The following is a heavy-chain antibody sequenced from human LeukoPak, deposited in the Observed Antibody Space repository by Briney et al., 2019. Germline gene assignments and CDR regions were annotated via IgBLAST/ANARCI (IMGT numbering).Heavy chain of an antibody. J-gene: IGHJ4*02. Sequence: GGSLRLSCAASGFTFSSYWMSWVRQAPGKGLEWVANIKQDESEKYYVDSVKGRFTISRDNAKNSLSLQMNSLRGEDTAVYYCARDGVVRSSGWYAYWGQGTLVTVSS. D-gene: IGHD6-19*01. CDR1: GFTFSSYW. CDR2: IKQDESEK. V-gene: IGHV3-7*01. CDR3: ARDGVVRSSGWYAY.